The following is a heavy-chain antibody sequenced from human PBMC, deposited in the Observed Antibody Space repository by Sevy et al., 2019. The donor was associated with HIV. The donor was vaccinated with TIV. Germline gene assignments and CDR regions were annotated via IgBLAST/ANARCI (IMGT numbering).Heavy chain of an antibody. CDR2: ISSSGSTI. CDR1: GFTFSDYY. CDR3: ARAFDSSGWYLSRILLSRREFDY. D-gene: IGHD6-19*01. J-gene: IGHJ4*02. Sequence: GGSLRLSCAASGFTFSDYYMSWIRQAPGKGLEWVSYISSSGSTIYYADSVKGRFTISRYNAKNSLYLQMNSLRAEDTAVYYCARAFDSSGWYLSRILLSRREFDYWGQGTLVTVSS. V-gene: IGHV3-11*01.